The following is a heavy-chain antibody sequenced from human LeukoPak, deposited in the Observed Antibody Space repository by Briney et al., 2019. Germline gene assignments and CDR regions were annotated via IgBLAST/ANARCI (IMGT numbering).Heavy chain of an antibody. D-gene: IGHD3-22*01. CDR2: ISGSGGST. V-gene: IGHV3-23*01. J-gene: IGHJ4*02. Sequence: GGSLRLSCAASGFTFSSYAMTWVRQAPGNGLEWVSGISGSGGSTYYADSVKGRFTISRDNSKNTVYVQMNSLRAEDTAVYYCAKSDYYDSSGYYYGSDYWGQGTLVTVSS. CDR3: AKSDYYDSSGYYYGSDY. CDR1: GFTFSSYA.